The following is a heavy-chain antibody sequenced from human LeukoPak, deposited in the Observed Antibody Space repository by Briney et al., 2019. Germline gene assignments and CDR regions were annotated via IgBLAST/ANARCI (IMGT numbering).Heavy chain of an antibody. CDR3: ARARITMVRGVIEGDAFDI. V-gene: IGHV1-8*01. CDR2: MNPNSGNT. J-gene: IGHJ3*02. D-gene: IGHD3-10*01. CDR1: GYTFTSYD. Sequence: ASVKVSCKASGYTFTSYDINWVRQATGQGLEWMGWMNPNSGNTGYAQKFQGRVTMTRNTSISTAYTELSSLRSEDTAVYYCARARITMVRGVIEGDAFDIWGQGTMVTVSS.